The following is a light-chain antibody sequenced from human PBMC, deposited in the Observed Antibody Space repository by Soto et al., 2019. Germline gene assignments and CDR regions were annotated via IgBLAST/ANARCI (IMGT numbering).Light chain of an antibody. CDR1: SSDVGGYNY. CDR2: EVS. V-gene: IGLV2-8*01. J-gene: IGLJ2*01. CDR3: SSYGGRNNLL. Sequence: QSALTQPASVSGSPGQPITISCTGTSSDVGGYNYVSWYQQHPGKAPKVMIYEVSKRPSGVPDRFSGSKSGNTASLTVSGLQAEDEADYYCSSYGGRNNLLFGGGTKLTVL.